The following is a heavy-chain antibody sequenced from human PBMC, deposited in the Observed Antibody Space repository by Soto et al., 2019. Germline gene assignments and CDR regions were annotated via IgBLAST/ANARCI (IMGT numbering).Heavy chain of an antibody. CDR1: GYSFTNYL. V-gene: IGHV5-10-1*01. CDR2: IHTSDSYP. CDR3: ATPHDYDSSGYYSKEYYFDY. J-gene: IGHJ4*02. D-gene: IGHD3-22*01. Sequence: GEALKISCKGSGYSFTNYLISWGRQMPGKSPEWMAGIHTSDSYPNYSPSFQPRVTISADKSISTAYMQWSSMKASDTAMYYCATPHDYDSSGYYSKEYYFDYWGQGALVTVSS.